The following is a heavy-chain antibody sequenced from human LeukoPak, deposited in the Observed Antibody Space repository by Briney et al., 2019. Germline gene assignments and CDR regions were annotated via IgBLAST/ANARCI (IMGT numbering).Heavy chain of an antibody. CDR2: THESGST. V-gene: IGHV4-59*01. Sequence: PSETLSLTCTVSGGSISSFFWNWIRQPPGKGLEWIGFTHESGSTNYNPSPKSRVTMSLDTSKNQFSLKLSSVTAADTAVYYCARDGVYSGYDYYFDYWGQGTLVTVSS. D-gene: IGHD5-12*01. J-gene: IGHJ4*02. CDR3: ARDGVYSGYDYYFDY. CDR1: GGSISSFF.